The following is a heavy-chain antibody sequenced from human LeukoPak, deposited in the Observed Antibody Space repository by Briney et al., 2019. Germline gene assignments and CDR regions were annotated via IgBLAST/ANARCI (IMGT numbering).Heavy chain of an antibody. CDR1: GFTFSSYG. Sequence: GRSLRLSCAASGFTFSSYGMHWVRQAPGKGLEWVAVIWNDGSNKYYADSVKGRFTISRDNSKNTLYLQMNSLRVEDTAVYYCARDDYGWGSHPYWGQGTLVTVSS. CDR2: IWNDGSNK. V-gene: IGHV3-33*01. J-gene: IGHJ4*02. CDR3: ARDDYGWGSHPY. D-gene: IGHD3-10*01.